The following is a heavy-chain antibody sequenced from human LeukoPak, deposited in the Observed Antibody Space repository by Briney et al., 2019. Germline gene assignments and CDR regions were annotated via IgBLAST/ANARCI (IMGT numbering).Heavy chain of an antibody. CDR1: GYSISSNHW. D-gene: IGHD3-16*01. CDR2: IFYAGST. Sequence: SDTLSLTCAVSGYSISSNHWWGWIRQPPGKGLEWIGYIFYAGSTNYNPSLKSRVTISVDTSKIHFSLRLSSVTAADTAVYYCARRGGGHAFDIWGQGTMVTVSS. CDR3: ARRGGGHAFDI. J-gene: IGHJ3*02. V-gene: IGHV4-28*01.